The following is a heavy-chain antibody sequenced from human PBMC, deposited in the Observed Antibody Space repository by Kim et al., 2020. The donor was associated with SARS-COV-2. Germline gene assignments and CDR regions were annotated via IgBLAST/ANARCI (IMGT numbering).Heavy chain of an antibody. J-gene: IGHJ4*02. CDR1: GGTFSSYA. V-gene: IGHV1-69*13. D-gene: IGHD4-17*01. CDR2: IIPIFGTA. CDR3: ARERWGSTGLRYFDY. Sequence: SVKVSRKASGGTFSSYAISWVRQAPGQGLEWMGGIIPIFGTAHYAQKFQGRVTITADEPTRTAYMERSSLRSEDTAVYYCARERWGSTGLRYFDYWGQGTLVTVSS.